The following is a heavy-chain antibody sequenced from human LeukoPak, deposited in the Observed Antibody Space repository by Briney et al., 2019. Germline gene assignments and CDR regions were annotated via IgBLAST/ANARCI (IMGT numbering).Heavy chain of an antibody. J-gene: IGHJ4*02. CDR2: ISGSGGST. D-gene: IGHD3-22*01. CDR3: AKAIELYYDSSGCDY. Sequence: GGSLRLSCAASGFTFSSYAMSWVRQAPGKGLEWVSAISGSGGSTYYADSVKGRFTISRDNSKNTLYLQMNSLGAEDTAVYYCAKAIELYYDSSGCDYWGQGTLVTVSS. CDR1: GFTFSSYA. V-gene: IGHV3-23*01.